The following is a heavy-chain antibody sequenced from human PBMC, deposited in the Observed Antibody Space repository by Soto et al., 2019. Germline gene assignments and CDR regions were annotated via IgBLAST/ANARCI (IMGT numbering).Heavy chain of an antibody. CDR3: AKGKRSTVTTNMDV. D-gene: IGHD4-4*01. Sequence: GGSLRLSCAVSGFTFSSYGMHWVRQAPGKGLEWVAVISDDGYNKYYADSVKGRFTISRDNSKNTLYLQMNSLRAEGTAVYYCAKGKRSTVTTNMDVWGQGTTVTVSS. J-gene: IGHJ6*02. CDR2: ISDDGYNK. CDR1: GFTFSSYG. V-gene: IGHV3-30*18.